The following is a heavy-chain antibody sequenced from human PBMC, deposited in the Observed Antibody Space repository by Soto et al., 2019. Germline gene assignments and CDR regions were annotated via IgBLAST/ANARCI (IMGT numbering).Heavy chain of an antibody. D-gene: IGHD3-10*01. J-gene: IGHJ4*02. V-gene: IGHV1-18*04. CDR2: ISAYNGNT. CDR1: GYTFTSYG. CDR3: ARAGGSGSYHYFDY. Sequence: ASVKVSCKASGYTFTSYGISWVRQAPGQGLEWMGWISAYNGNTNYAQKLQGRVTMTTDTSTSTAYIELSSLRSEDTAVYYCARAGGSGSYHYFDYWGQGTLVTVSS.